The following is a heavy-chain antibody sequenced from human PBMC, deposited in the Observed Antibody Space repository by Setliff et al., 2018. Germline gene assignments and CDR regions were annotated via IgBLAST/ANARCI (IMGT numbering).Heavy chain of an antibody. J-gene: IGHJ5*02. D-gene: IGHD2-2*01. CDR2: IYHSGST. V-gene: IGHV4-4*02. CDR1: GGSISSSNW. CDR3: ASRYCSSTNCWNWFDP. Sequence: PSETLSLTCAVSGGSISSSNWWSWVRQPPGKGLEWIGEIYHSGSTNYNPSLKSRVTISVDKSKNQFSLKLSSVTAADTAVYYCASRYCSSTNCWNWFDPWGQGTLVTVSS.